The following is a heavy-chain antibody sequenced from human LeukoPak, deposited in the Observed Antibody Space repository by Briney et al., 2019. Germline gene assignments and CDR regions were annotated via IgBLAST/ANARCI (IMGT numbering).Heavy chain of an antibody. Sequence: GGSLRLSCAASGFTFSSYEMNWVRQAPGKGLEWVSYISCSGSTIYYADSVKGRFTISRDNAKNSLYLQMNSLRAEDTAVYYCARDYSSTSWGQGTLVTVSS. CDR2: ISCSGSTI. V-gene: IGHV3-48*03. CDR1: GFTFSSYE. CDR3: ARDYSSTS. D-gene: IGHD2-2*01. J-gene: IGHJ4*02.